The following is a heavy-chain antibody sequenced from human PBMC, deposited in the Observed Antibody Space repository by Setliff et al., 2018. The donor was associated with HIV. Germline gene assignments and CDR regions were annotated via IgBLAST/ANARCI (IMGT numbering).Heavy chain of an antibody. V-gene: IGHV4-38-2*01. CDR3: ASRVYYYDSSGYLREEGFDP. D-gene: IGHD3-22*01. Sequence: SETLSLTCAVSGYSITSGYYWGWIRQPPGKGLEWIGNMYDGGTPHYNPSLKSRVTISVDTSKNQFSLKLSSVTAADAAVYYCASRVYYYDSSGYLREEGFDPWGQGTLVTVSS. CDR1: GYSITSGYY. CDR2: MYDGGTP. J-gene: IGHJ5*02.